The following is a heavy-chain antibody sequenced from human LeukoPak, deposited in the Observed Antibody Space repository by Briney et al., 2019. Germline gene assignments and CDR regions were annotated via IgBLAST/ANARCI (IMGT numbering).Heavy chain of an antibody. V-gene: IGHV4-59*01. CDR2: IYYSGST. Sequence: PSETLSLTCTVSGESISGFYWTWIRQPPGKGLEWIGYIYYSGSTNYNPSLKSRVTISVDTSKNQSSLKLSSVTAADTAVYYCARGRGVGAISDEFDYWGQGTLVTVSS. CDR3: ARGRGVGAISDEFDY. J-gene: IGHJ4*02. CDR1: GESISGFY. D-gene: IGHD1-26*01.